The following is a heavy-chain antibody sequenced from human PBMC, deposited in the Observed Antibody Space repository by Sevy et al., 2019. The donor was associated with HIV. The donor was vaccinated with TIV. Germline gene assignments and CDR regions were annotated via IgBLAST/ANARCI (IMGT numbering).Heavy chain of an antibody. CDR2: INHTGTL. CDR1: GGSFSGYF. D-gene: IGHD2-2*01. J-gene: IGHJ4*02. Sequence: SETLSLTCAVYGGSFSGYFWNWIRQSPGKGLEWIGEINHTGTLKYNPSLKSRVTISVDASKNQLSLHPSSVTAADTAIYYCARGRQAYVVVVSSTVPFDYWGQGTLVTVSS. V-gene: IGHV4-34*01. CDR3: ARGRQAYVVVVSSTVPFDY.